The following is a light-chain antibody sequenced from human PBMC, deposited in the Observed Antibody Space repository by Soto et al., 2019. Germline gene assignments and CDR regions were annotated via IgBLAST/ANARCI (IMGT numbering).Light chain of an antibody. J-gene: IGLJ1*01. CDR3: SSYTSSSPPLYG. CDR1: SRDVGGYNY. V-gene: IGLV2-14*01. CDR2: DVS. Sequence: QSVLTQPASVSGSPGQSITISCTGTSRDVGGYNYVSWYQQHPGKAPKLMIYDVSNRPSGVSNRFSGSKSGNTASLTISGLQAEDEADYYCSSYTSSSPPLYGFGTGTKVTVL.